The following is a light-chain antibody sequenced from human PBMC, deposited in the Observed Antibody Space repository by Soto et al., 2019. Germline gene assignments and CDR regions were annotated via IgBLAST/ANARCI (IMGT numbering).Light chain of an antibody. J-gene: IGLJ2*01. Sequence: QSVLTQPPSASGTPGQRVTISCSGSSSNIGSNTVNWYQQLPGTAPKLLIYSNNQRPSGVPDRFSGSKSGTSASLAISGLQSEDEADYYCSSYAGNNNVVFGGGTKLTVL. CDR3: SSYAGNNNVV. V-gene: IGLV1-44*01. CDR2: SNN. CDR1: SSNIGSNT.